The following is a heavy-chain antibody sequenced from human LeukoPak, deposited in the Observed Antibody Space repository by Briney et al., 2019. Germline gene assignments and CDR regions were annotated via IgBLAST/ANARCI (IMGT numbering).Heavy chain of an antibody. Sequence: GASVKVSCKASGGTFSSYAISWVRQAPGQGLEWMGRIIPIFGTANYAQKFQGGVTITADKSTSTAYMELSSLRSEDTAVYYCAGEKVTTQRGSYMDVWGKGTTVTVSS. D-gene: IGHD4-17*01. CDR1: GGTFSSYA. J-gene: IGHJ6*03. CDR3: AGEKVTTQRGSYMDV. CDR2: IIPIFGTA. V-gene: IGHV1-69*06.